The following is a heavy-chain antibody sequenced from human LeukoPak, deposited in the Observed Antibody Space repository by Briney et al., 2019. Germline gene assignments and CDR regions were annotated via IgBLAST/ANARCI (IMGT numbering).Heavy chain of an antibody. V-gene: IGHV3-53*01. D-gene: IGHD1-26*01. CDR3: AREVVVVGATGGGFDY. CDR2: IYSGGST. Sequence: GGSLRLSCAASGFTVSSNYMSWVRQAPGKGLEWVSVIYSGGSTYYAESVKGRFTISRDNSKNTLYLQMNSLRAEDTAVYYCAREVVVVGATGGGFDYWGQGTLVTVSS. CDR1: GFTVSSNY. J-gene: IGHJ4*02.